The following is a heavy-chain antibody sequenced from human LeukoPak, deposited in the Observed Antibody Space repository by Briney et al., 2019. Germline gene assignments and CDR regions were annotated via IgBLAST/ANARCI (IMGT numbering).Heavy chain of an antibody. D-gene: IGHD3-3*01. J-gene: IGHJ6*03. CDR1: GYTFTSYG. V-gene: IGHV1-18*01. CDR3: ARGKVPTVPRYDFWSGYYNNYYYMDV. CDR2: ISAYNGNT. Sequence: ASVKVSCKASGYTFTSYGMSWVRQAPGQGLEWMGWISAYNGNTNYAQKLQGRVTMTTDTSTSTAYMELRSLRSDDTAVYYCARGKVPTVPRYDFWSGYYNNYYYMDVWGKGTTVAVSS.